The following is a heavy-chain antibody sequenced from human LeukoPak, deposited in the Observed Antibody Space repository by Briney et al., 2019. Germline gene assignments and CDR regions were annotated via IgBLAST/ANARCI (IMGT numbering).Heavy chain of an antibody. CDR2: ISSSSSTI. CDR3: ARDLFDSYDDY. D-gene: IGHD5-18*01. J-gene: IGHJ4*02. Sequence: GGSLRLSCAASGFTFSSYSMNWVRQAPGKGLEWVSYISSSSSTIYYADSVKGRFTISRDNAKNSLYLQMNSLRAEDTAVYYCARDLFDSYDDYWGQGTLVTVSS. V-gene: IGHV3-48*01. CDR1: GFTFSSYS.